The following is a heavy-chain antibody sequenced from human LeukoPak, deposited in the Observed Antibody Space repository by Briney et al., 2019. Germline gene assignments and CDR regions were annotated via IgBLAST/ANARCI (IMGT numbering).Heavy chain of an antibody. J-gene: IGHJ6*02. D-gene: IGHD2-21*01. CDR2: MSYSGST. V-gene: IGHV4-59*01. CDR3: ARDICGGDCYDYGMDV. CDR1: GGSIRGYY. Sequence: SETLSLTCTVSGGSIRGYYWSWIRQPPGKGLEWIGYMSYSGSTKYSPPLRSRVTISVDTSKSQFSLKLTSVTAADTAVYYCARDICGGDCYDYGMDVWGQGTTVTVSS.